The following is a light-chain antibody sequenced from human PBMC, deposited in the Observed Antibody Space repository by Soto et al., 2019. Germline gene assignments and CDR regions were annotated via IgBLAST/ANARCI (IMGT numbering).Light chain of an antibody. V-gene: IGKV3-20*01. CDR3: QQYGSSST. CDR1: QTISSSS. J-gene: IGKJ5*01. CDR2: GAS. Sequence: IVLTQSPGTLSLSPGERATLSCRASQTISSSSLAWYQQKGGQAPRLLIYGASSRATGLPDRFSGSGSGTDFTLTISRLEPDDFAVYYCQQYGSSSTFGQGTRLEIK.